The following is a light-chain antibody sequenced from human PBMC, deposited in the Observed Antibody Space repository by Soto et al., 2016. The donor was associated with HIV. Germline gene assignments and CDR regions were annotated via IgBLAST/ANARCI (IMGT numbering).Light chain of an antibody. Sequence: IVMTQSPLSLPVTPGEPASISCSSSQSLLHSNGNNYLEWYLQKPGQSPQLLIYLGSNRASGVPDRFSGSGSGTDFTLRISRVEAEDVGVYYCMQALQTPVTFGQGTRLEIK. CDR2: LGS. V-gene: IGKV2-28*01. CDR3: MQALQTPVT. CDR1: QSLLHSNGNNY. J-gene: IGKJ5*01.